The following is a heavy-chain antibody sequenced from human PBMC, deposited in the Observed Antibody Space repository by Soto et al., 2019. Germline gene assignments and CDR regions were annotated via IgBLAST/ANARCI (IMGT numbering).Heavy chain of an antibody. CDR3: ARDSNVLRYFDWLDN. D-gene: IGHD3-9*01. Sequence: GGSLRLSCAASGFTFSSYAMHWVRQAPGKGLEWVAVISYDGSNKYYADSVKGRFTISRDNSKNTLYLQMNSLRAEDTAVYYCARDSNVLRYFDWLDNWGQGTLVTVSS. CDR2: ISYDGSNK. CDR1: GFTFSSYA. V-gene: IGHV3-30-3*01. J-gene: IGHJ5*02.